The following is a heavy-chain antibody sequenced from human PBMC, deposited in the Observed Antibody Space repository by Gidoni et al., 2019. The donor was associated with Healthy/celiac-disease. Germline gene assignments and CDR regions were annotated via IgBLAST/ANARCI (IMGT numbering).Heavy chain of an antibody. Sequence: QVQLVESGGGVVQPGRSLGLSCAASGFTFRSYSMHWVRQAPGKGLEWVAVISYDGSNKYYADSVKGRFTISRDNSKNTLYLQMNSLRAEDTAVYYCARGGSSGWYYPFDYWGQGTLVTVSS. CDR3: ARGGSSGWYYPFDY. J-gene: IGHJ4*02. CDR1: GFTFRSYS. CDR2: ISYDGSNK. D-gene: IGHD6-19*01. V-gene: IGHV3-30-3*01.